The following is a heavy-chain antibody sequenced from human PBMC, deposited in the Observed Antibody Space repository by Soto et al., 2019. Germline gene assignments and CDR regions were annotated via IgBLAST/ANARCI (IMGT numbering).Heavy chain of an antibody. V-gene: IGHV3-23*01. Sequence: GGSLRLSCTASGFTFKNHAFNWVRQAPGKGLEWVPYTSGDSVHIHYADSVKGRFTISRDNFQNTLYLQMNSLRADDTAVYYCARSAALFCDTGTCYSDYWGHGTLVTVSS. D-gene: IGHD2-15*01. CDR3: ARSAALFCDTGTCYSDY. J-gene: IGHJ4*01. CDR2: TSGDSVHI. CDR1: GFTFKNHA.